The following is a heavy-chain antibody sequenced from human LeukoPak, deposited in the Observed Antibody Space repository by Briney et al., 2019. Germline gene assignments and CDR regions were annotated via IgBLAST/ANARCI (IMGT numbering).Heavy chain of an antibody. J-gene: IGHJ4*02. CDR1: GFTFDSYT. CDR2: ISGRSGYI. CDR3: ARVGERRPGTSESFFPAHFDS. D-gene: IGHD3-10*01. V-gene: IGHV3-21*01. Sequence: GGSLPLSCAASGFTFDSYTMTWARQPPGKGLEWVSSISGRSGYIYYADSMKGRFTISRDNAKSSLYLQMNSLGPEDTATYYCARVGERRPGTSESFFPAHFDSWGQGTLVIVSS.